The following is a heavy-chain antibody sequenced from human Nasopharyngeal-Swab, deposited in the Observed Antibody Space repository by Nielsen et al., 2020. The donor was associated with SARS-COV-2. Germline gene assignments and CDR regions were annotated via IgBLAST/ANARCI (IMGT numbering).Heavy chain of an antibody. CDR1: GFSLSTSGVG. Sequence: SGATLVKPTQTLTLTCTFSGFSLSTSGVGVGWIRQPPGKALEWLALIYWDDDKRYSPSLKSRLTITKDTSKNQVVLTMTNMDPVDTATYYCAHLYCSGGSCYSDWFDPWGQGTLVTVSS. D-gene: IGHD2-15*01. CDR3: AHLYCSGGSCYSDWFDP. V-gene: IGHV2-5*02. CDR2: IYWDDDK. J-gene: IGHJ5*02.